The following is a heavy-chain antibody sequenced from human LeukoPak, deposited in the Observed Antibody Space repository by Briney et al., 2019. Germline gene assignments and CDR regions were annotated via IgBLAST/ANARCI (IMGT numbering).Heavy chain of an antibody. D-gene: IGHD6-19*01. CDR2: MNPNSGNT. CDR1: GYTFTSYD. V-gene: IGHV1-8*01. J-gene: IGHJ4*02. CDR3: ARGIIESSGWYRPGLIDY. Sequence: ASVKVSCKASGYTFTSYDINWVRQATGQGLEWMGWMNPNSGNTGYAQKFQGRVTMTRNTSISTAYMELSSLRSEDTAVYYCARGIIESSGWYRPGLIDYWGQGTLVTVSS.